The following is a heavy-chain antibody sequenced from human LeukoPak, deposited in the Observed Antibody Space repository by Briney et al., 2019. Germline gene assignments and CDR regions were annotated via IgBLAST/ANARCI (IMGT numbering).Heavy chain of an antibody. CDR1: GFTLSNYW. CDR3: AKIGVVIATDN. J-gene: IGHJ4*02. Sequence: GGSLRLSCAASGFTLSNYWMHWVRQTPGKGLVWVSRINSDGTSTSYADSVKGRFTISRDNAKNTLYLQMNSLRAEDTAVYYCAKIGVVIATDNWGQGTLVTVSS. D-gene: IGHD3-3*01. V-gene: IGHV3-74*01. CDR2: INSDGTST.